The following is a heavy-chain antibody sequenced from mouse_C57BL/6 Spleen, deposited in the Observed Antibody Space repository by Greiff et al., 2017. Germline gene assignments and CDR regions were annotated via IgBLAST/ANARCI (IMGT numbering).Heavy chain of an antibody. CDR2: FHPYNDDT. D-gene: IGHD1-1*02. Sequence: QVQLQQSGAELVKPGASVKMSCKASGYTFTTYPIEWMKQNHGKSLEWIGNFHPYNDDTKYNEKFKGKATFTVEKSSSTVYLELSRLTSDDSAVYYCARGTYYGPHFDYWGQGTTLTVSS. CDR1: GYTFTTYP. V-gene: IGHV1-47*01. J-gene: IGHJ2*01. CDR3: ARGTYYGPHFDY.